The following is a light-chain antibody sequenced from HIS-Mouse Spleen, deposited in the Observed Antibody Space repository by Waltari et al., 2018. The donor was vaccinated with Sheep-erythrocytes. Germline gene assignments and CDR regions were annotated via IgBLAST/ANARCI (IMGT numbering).Light chain of an antibody. CDR1: SSDVGSYNL. J-gene: IGLJ3*02. CDR3: CSYAGSSTPWV. Sequence: QSALTQPASVSGSPGQSITISCTGTSSDVGSYNLVSWYQQHPGKAPKLMIYEGSKRPSGVSNRFSVSKSGNTASLTISGLQAEDEAVYYCCSYAGSSTPWVFGGGTKLTVL. V-gene: IGLV2-23*01. CDR2: EGS.